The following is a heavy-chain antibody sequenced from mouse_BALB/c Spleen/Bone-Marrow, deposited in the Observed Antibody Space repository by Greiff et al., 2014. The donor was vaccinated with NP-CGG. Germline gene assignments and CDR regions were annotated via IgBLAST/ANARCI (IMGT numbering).Heavy chain of an antibody. CDR3: ARGNYYGSRYYAMDY. V-gene: IGHV1S137*01. Sequence: QVQLQQSGAELVRPGVPVKISCKGSGYTFTDYAMHWVKQSHAKSLEWIGVISTYYGDASYNQKFKGKATMTVDKSSSTAYMELARLTSEDSAIYYCARGNYYGSRYYAMDYWGQGTSVTVSS. D-gene: IGHD1-1*01. CDR1: GYTFTDYA. CDR2: ISTYYGDA. J-gene: IGHJ4*01.